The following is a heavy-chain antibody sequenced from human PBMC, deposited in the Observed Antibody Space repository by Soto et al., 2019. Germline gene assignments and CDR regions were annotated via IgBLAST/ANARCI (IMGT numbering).Heavy chain of an antibody. CDR2: ISSSSSYI. CDR3: ARITGYGPADWFDP. J-gene: IGHJ5*02. CDR1: GFTFSSYS. D-gene: IGHD4-17*01. Sequence: GGSLRLSCAASGFTFSSYSMNWVRQAPGKGLEWVSSISSSSSYIYYADSVKGRFTISRDNAKNSLYLQMNSLRAEDTAVYYCARITGYGPADWFDPWGPGTLVTVSS. V-gene: IGHV3-21*01.